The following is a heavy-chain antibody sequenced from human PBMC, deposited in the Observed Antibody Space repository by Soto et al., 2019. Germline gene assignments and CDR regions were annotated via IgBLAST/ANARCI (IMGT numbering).Heavy chain of an antibody. V-gene: IGHV4-4*07. Sequence: SETLSLTCNVSGASLSGYYWSWIRQPPGKGLEWIGRIYATGSTDYNPSLKSRITMSVDTSKNQFSLKLSSVTAADTAVYYCARDRRPTVTTWPHIYYGMDVWGQGTTVTVSS. D-gene: IGHD4-4*01. CDR2: IYATGST. CDR3: ARDRRPTVTTWPHIYYGMDV. CDR1: GASLSGYY. J-gene: IGHJ6*02.